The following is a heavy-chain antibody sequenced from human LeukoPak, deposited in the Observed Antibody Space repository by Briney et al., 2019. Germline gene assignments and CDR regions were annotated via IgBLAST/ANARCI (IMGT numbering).Heavy chain of an antibody. J-gene: IGHJ4*02. CDR3: AKGHKVYSSGWYGAIDY. Sequence: GGSLRLSCAASGFTFDDYGMSWVRQAPGKGLEWVSLISWDGGSTYYADSVKGRFTISRDNSKNSLYLQMNSLRTEDTALYYCAKGHKVYSSGWYGAIDYWGQGTLVTVSS. CDR1: GFTFDDYG. V-gene: IGHV3-43*01. CDR2: ISWDGGST. D-gene: IGHD6-19*01.